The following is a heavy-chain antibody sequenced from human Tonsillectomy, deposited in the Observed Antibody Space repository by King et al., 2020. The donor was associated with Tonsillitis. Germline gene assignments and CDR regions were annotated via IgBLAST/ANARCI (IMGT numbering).Heavy chain of an antibody. V-gene: IGHV4-31*03. Sequence: VQLQEAGPGLVKPSQTLSLTCTVSGGSISGGGYYWSLIRQHPGKGLGWIGYIYDSGRTYYHPSLKSRLTISLDTSKNQFSLKLSSVTASDTAVYYCGRYEGGVFDPWGQGTLVTVSS. CDR2: IYDSGRT. CDR1: GGSISGGGYY. CDR3: GRYEGGVFDP. D-gene: IGHD2-15*01. J-gene: IGHJ5*02.